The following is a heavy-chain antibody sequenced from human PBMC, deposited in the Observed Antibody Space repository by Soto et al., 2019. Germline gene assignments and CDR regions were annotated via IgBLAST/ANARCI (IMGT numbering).Heavy chain of an antibody. CDR3: ARDSVRYYYYYMDV. CDR1: GFTFSSYW. Sequence: PGGSLRLSCAASGFTFSSYWMSWVRQAPGKGLEWVANIKQDGSEKYYVDSVKGRFTISRDNSKNTLYLQMNSLRAEDTAVYYCARDSVRYYYYYMDVWGKGTTVTVSS. CDR2: IKQDGSEK. V-gene: IGHV3-7*01. J-gene: IGHJ6*03.